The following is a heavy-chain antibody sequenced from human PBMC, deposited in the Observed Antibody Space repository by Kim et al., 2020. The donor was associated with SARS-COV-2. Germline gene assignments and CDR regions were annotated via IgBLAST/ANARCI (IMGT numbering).Heavy chain of an antibody. D-gene: IGHD3-10*01. CDR1: GGSFSGYY. V-gene: IGHV4-34*01. CDR3: ATGAVSDYGSGGY. Sequence: SETLSLTCAVYGGSFSGYYWSWIRQPPGKGLEWIGEINHSGSTNYNPSLKSRVTISVDTSKNQFSLKLSSVTAADTAVYYCATGAVSDYGSGGYWGQGTLVTVSS. J-gene: IGHJ4*02. CDR2: INHSGST.